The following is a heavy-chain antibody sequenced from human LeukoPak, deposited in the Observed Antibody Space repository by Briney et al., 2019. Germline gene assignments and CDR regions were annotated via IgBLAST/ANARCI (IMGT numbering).Heavy chain of an antibody. D-gene: IGHD3-10*01. CDR2: ISSSGSSI. CDR1: GFTFSSYE. V-gene: IGHV3-48*03. CDR3: TIQFGY. J-gene: IGHJ4*02. Sequence: GGSLRLSCVASGFTFSSYEMNWGRQAPGKGLEGVSYISSSGSSIYYADYEKDRFTIYRDNAKNSLYLKMNSLRAEDTAVYHGTIQFGYWGQGTLVTVSS.